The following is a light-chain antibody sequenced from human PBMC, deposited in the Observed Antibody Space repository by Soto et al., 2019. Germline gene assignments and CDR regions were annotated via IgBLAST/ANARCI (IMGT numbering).Light chain of an antibody. J-gene: IGKJ2*01. CDR1: QSVLYSAKNKNF. Sequence: DIVMTQSPDSLAVSLGERATIHCKASQSVLYSAKNKNFLTWYQQKPGQPPKLLISRASARESGVPDRFSGSGSGTDFTLTISSLQAEDVAVYYCQQYYGSPYTFGQGTKVDIK. V-gene: IGKV4-1*01. CDR2: RAS. CDR3: QQYYGSPYT.